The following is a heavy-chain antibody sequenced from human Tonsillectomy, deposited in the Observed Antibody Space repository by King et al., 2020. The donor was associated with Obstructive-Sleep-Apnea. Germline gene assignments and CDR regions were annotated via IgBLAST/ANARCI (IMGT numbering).Heavy chain of an antibody. D-gene: IGHD6-19*01. J-gene: IGHJ4*02. CDR3: ARDSSGWYTKY. CDR2: IYYSGST. V-gene: IGHV4-39*07. Sequence: LQLQESGPGLVKPSETLSLTCTVSGGSISSGSFYWGWIRQPPGKGLEWIGSIYYSGSTYYNPSLKSRVTVSVDTSKNQFSLKMSSVTAADTAVYYCARDSSGWYTKYWGQGTLVTVSS. CDR1: GGSISSGSFY.